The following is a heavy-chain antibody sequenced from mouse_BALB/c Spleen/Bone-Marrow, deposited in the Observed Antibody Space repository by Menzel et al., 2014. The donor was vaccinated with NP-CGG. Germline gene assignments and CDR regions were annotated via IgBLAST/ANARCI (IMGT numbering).Heavy chain of an antibody. CDR3: ARRPYGSSYDFDY. CDR1: GYTFTDYA. J-gene: IGHJ2*01. Sequence: VQLQQSGPELVRPGVSVKISCKGSGYTFTDYAMHWVKQSHAKSLEWIGVISTYSGNTNYNQKFKGKATMTVDKSSSTAYMEIDRLTCEASAIYYSARRPYGSSYDFDYWSQGTTLTVSS. D-gene: IGHD1-1*01. V-gene: IGHV1-67*01. CDR2: ISTYSGNT.